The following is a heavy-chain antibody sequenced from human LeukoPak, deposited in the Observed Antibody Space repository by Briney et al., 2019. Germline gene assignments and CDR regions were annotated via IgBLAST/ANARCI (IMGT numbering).Heavy chain of an antibody. D-gene: IGHD3-9*01. CDR1: GFTFSSYW. V-gene: IGHV3-74*01. Sequence: GGSLRLSCAASGFTFSSYWMHWVRQAPGKGLVWVSRINTDGSSTSYAGSVKGRFTISRDNAKNTLYLQMNSLRAEDTAVYYCARGGHFDLPLDYWGQGTLVTVSS. CDR3: ARGGHFDLPLDY. J-gene: IGHJ4*02. CDR2: INTDGSST.